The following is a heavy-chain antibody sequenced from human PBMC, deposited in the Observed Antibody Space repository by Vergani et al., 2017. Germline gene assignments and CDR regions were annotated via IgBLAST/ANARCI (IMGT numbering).Heavy chain of an antibody. D-gene: IGHD2/OR15-2a*01. CDR2: IRPKTDGETT. J-gene: IGHJ4*02. CDR1: GFTFSSAW. CDR3: ARLAYDTTTYLQAGFDC. V-gene: IGHV3-15*01. Sequence: EVQPVESGGGLVKPGGSLRLSCTTSGFTFSSAWMSWVRQAPRTGLEWVARIRPKTDGETTDYAAPVKGRFTISRDDSKNTLYLQMNSLRAEDTAVYYCARLAYDTTTYLQAGFDCWGQGTLVSVSS.